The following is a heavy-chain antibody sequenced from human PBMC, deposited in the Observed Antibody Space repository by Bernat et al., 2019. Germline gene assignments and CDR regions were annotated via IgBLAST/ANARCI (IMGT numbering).Heavy chain of an antibody. CDR3: AGEINSSGLDY. V-gene: IGHV3-7*03. Sequence: EVQLVESGGGLVQPGGSLRLSCAASGFTFSSYWMSWVHQAPGKGLEWVANIKQDGSEKYYVDSVKGRCTISRDNAKNSLYLQMNSLRAEDTAVYYCAGEINSSGLDYWGQGTLVTVSS. J-gene: IGHJ4*02. CDR1: GFTFSSYW. CDR2: IKQDGSEK. D-gene: IGHD6-19*01.